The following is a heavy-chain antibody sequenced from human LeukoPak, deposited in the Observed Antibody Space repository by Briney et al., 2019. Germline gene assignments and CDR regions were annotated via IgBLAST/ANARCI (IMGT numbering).Heavy chain of an antibody. J-gene: IGHJ4*02. CDR2: INPHSGGT. D-gene: IGHD3-3*01. CDR1: GYSFTRYF. CDR3: ARGGGTSGPELDY. Sequence: ASVKVSCKASGYSFTRYFIHWVRQAPGQGLEWMGWINPHSGGTDNAQNFQGRVTMTRDTSINTAYMELTRMTSDDTAVYFCARGGGTSGPELDYWGQGTLVTVSS. V-gene: IGHV1-2*02.